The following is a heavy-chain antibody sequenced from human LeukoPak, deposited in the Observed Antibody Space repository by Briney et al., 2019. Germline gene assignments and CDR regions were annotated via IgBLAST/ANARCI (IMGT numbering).Heavy chain of an antibody. D-gene: IGHD3-16*02. J-gene: IGHJ6*02. CDR1: GYTFTGYY. V-gene: IGHV1-2*04. Sequence: ASVKVSCKASGYTFTGYYMHWVRQAPGQGLEWMGWINPNSGGTNYAQKFQGWVTMTRDTSISTAYMELSRLRSDDTAVYYCARATHYDSVWGSYRPSPYYYGMDVWGQGTTVTVSS. CDR3: ARATHYDSVWGSYRPSPYYYGMDV. CDR2: INPNSGGT.